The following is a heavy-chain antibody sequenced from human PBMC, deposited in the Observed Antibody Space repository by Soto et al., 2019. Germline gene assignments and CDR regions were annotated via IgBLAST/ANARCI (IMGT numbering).Heavy chain of an antibody. D-gene: IGHD2-15*01. CDR3: ARDRDCSGGSCYYNWFDP. CDR2: INSDGSST. CDR1: GFTFSSYW. Sequence: GGSLRLSCAASGFTFSSYWMHWVRQAPGKGLVWVSRINSDGSSTSYADSVKGRFTISRDNAKNTLYLQMNSLRAEDTAVYYCARDRDCSGGSCYYNWFDPWGQGTLVTVSS. J-gene: IGHJ5*02. V-gene: IGHV3-74*01.